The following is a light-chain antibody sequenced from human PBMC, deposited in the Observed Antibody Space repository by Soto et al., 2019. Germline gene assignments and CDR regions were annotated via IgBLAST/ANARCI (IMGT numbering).Light chain of an antibody. CDR1: QSVLYSSNNKNY. CDR3: QQYYDPPRT. J-gene: IGKJ1*01. Sequence: DIVMTQSPDSLAVSLGERATINCKSSQSVLYSSNNKNYLAWYQQKPGQPPKLLIYWASTRESGVPDRFSGSGSATDFTLTISSLQAEAVAVYYCQQYYDPPRTFGQGTKVEIK. CDR2: WAS. V-gene: IGKV4-1*01.